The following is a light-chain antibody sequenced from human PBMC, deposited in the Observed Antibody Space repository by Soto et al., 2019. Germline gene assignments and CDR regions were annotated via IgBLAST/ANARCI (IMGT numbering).Light chain of an antibody. Sequence: DIQMTQSPSTLSASVGDRVTITCRASQSISSWLAWYQQKPGKAPKLLIYKASSLESGVLSRFSGSGSGTEFTLTISSLQPDDFATYYCQKYNSYPWTFGQGTKVEIK. CDR3: QKYNSYPWT. CDR1: QSISSW. V-gene: IGKV1-5*03. CDR2: KAS. J-gene: IGKJ1*01.